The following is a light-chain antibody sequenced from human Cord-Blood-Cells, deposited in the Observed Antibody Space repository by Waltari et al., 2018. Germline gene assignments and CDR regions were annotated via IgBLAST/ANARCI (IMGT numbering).Light chain of an antibody. J-gene: IGKJ5*01. V-gene: IGKV3-11*01. Sequence: EIVLTQSPATLSLSPGERATLSCRASQSVSSYLAWYQQKPGQAPRLLIYDASNRATGIPARCSGGGCGTDFTITISSLEPEDFAVNYCQQRSNWPPITFGQGTRLEIK. CDR1: QSVSSY. CDR3: QQRSNWPPIT. CDR2: DAS.